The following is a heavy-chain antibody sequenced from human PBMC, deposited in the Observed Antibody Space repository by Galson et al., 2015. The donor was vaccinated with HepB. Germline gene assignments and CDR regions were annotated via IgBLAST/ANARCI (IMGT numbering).Heavy chain of an antibody. CDR2: ITPSGDNT. D-gene: IGHD6-19*01. Sequence: SLRLSCAVSGFTFSYYAVSWVRQAPGKGLEWVSAITPSGDNTYSADSMKGRFTISRDNSQNTLFLQMNSLRADDTAIYFCAKGRGWYTGFDSWGQGALVTVSS. CDR1: GFTFSYYA. J-gene: IGHJ4*02. V-gene: IGHV3-23*01. CDR3: AKGRGWYTGFDS.